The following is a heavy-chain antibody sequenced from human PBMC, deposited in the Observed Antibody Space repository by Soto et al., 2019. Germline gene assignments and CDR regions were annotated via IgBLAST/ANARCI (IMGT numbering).Heavy chain of an antibody. J-gene: IGHJ6*02. CDR1: GGTFSSYA. D-gene: IGHD5-18*01. Sequence: QVQLVQSGAEVKKPGSSVKVSCKASGGTFSSYAISWVRQAPGQGLEWMGGIIPIFGTANYAQKFQGRVTITADESTSTADMELSSLRSEDTAVYYCASSYGYHTYYGMDVWGQGTTVTVSS. CDR2: IIPIFGTA. V-gene: IGHV1-69*01. CDR3: ASSYGYHTYYGMDV.